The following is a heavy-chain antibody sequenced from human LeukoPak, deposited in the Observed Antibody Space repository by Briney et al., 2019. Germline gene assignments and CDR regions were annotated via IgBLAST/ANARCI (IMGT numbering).Heavy chain of an antibody. CDR3: AKDRLDDYYDSSSTKSGY. Sequence: GGSLRLSCAASGFTFSSYAMSWVRQAPGKGLEWVSAISGSGGSTYYADSVKGRFTISRDNSKNTLYLQMNSLRAEDTAVYYCAKDRLDDYYDSSSTKSGYWGQGTLVTVSS. CDR1: GFTFSSYA. CDR2: ISGSGGST. D-gene: IGHD3-22*01. J-gene: IGHJ4*02. V-gene: IGHV3-23*01.